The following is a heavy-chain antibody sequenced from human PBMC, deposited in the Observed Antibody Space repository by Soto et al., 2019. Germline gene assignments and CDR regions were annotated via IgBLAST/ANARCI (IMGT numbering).Heavy chain of an antibody. Sequence: PSETLSLTCTVSGGSISSGDYYWSWIRQPPGKGLEWIGYIYYSGSTYYNPSLKSRVTISVDTSKNQFSLKLFSVTAADTALYYCARDLSLQDGIGVAGKFDYWGQGILVTVSS. J-gene: IGHJ4*02. D-gene: IGHD6-19*01. CDR1: GGSISSGDYY. CDR2: IYYSGST. CDR3: ARDLSLQDGIGVAGKFDY. V-gene: IGHV4-30-4*01.